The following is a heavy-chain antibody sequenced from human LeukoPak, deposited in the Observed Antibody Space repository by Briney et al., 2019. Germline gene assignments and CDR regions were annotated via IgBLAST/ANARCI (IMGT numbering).Heavy chain of an antibody. J-gene: IGHJ6*02. CDR2: VSAYNGNT. Sequence: ASVKVSCKASGYTFTSYGISWVRQAPGQGLEWMGWVSAYNGNTNYAQKLQGRVTMTTDTSTSTAYMEPRSMRSDDTAVYYCARDSPYYYDSSGYYYYYGMDVWGQGTTVTVSS. V-gene: IGHV1-18*01. CDR1: GYTFTSYG. D-gene: IGHD3-22*01. CDR3: ARDSPYYYDSSGYYYYYGMDV.